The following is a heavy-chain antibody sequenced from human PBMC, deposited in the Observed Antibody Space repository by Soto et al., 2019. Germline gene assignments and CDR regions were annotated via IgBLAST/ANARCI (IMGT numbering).Heavy chain of an antibody. CDR1: GFTFDDNA. Sequence: GGSLRLSCAVSGFTFDDNAMHWVRQAPEKGLEWVSGINWKSDIGYADSVKGRFTISRDNAENSLSLQMNSLRAEDTALYYCAISQDRGGRTTFIYWGQGTQVTVSS. CDR3: AISQDRGGRTTFIY. V-gene: IGHV3-9*01. CDR2: INWKSDI. J-gene: IGHJ4*02. D-gene: IGHD3-16*01.